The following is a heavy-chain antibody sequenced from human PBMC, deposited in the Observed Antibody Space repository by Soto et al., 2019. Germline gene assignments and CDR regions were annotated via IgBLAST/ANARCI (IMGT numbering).Heavy chain of an antibody. Sequence: GGSLRLSCAASGFTFSSYSMNWVRQAPGKGLEWVSYISSSSSTIYYADSVKGRFTISRDNSKNTLYLQMNSLRAEDTAVYYCAKIPPGYSYGYFYFDYWGQGTLVTVSS. CDR1: GFTFSSYS. D-gene: IGHD5-18*01. CDR3: AKIPPGYSYGYFYFDY. V-gene: IGHV3-48*01. J-gene: IGHJ4*02. CDR2: ISSSSSTI.